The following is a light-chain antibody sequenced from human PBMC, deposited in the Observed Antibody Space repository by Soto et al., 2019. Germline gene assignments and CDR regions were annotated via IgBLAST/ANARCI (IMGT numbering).Light chain of an antibody. CDR1: SGDISSYNY. Sequence: QSVLTQPASVSGSPGQSITISCTGTSGDISSYNYVSWYQQHPGKAPKLMIYEVNKRPSGVPDRFSGSKSGNTASLTVSGLQAEDEADYYCSSYAGSSNVFGTGTKVTVL. V-gene: IGLV2-8*01. CDR2: EVN. J-gene: IGLJ1*01. CDR3: SSYAGSSNV.